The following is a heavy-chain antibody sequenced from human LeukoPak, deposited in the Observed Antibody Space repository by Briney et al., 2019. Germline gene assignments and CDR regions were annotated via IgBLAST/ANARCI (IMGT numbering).Heavy chain of an antibody. J-gene: IGHJ6*03. V-gene: IGHV3-33*06. CDR2: IWYDGSNI. Sequence: GRSLRLSCAASGFMFSDYGMHWVRQAPGKGLEWVAAIWYDGSNILYADSVKGRFTISRDNSKNALYLQMNSLRAEDTADYYCAKEGDRGEALYYYYMDVWGNGTTVTVSS. CDR1: GFMFSDYG. D-gene: IGHD3-10*01. CDR3: AKEGDRGEALYYYYMDV.